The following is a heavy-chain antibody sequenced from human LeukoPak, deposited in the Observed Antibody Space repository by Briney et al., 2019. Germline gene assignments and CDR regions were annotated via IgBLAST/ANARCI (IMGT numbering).Heavy chain of an antibody. J-gene: IGHJ4*02. CDR2: IYYSGST. Sequence: SETLSLTCTVSGGSISSSTYSWGWIRQPPGKGLEWIGTIYYSGSTYYSPSLKSRVTLSVDTSKNQFSLKLSSVTAADTAVYYCARHRGHYGDPSYFDYWGQGTLVSVSS. V-gene: IGHV4-39*01. CDR3: ARHRGHYGDPSYFDY. CDR1: GGSISSSTYS. D-gene: IGHD4-17*01.